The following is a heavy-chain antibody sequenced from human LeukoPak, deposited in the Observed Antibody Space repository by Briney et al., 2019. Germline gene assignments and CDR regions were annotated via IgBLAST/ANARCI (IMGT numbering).Heavy chain of an antibody. Sequence: NTSETLSLTCTVSGGSISRSSYNWGWIRQPPGKGLEWIGNVFYTGSTYYNPSLESRVIISVDTSKNQFSLKLSSLTAADTAVYYCTRDLTLTGSIGYWGQGTLVTVSS. V-gene: IGHV4-39*02. CDR1: GGSISRSSYN. CDR2: VFYTGST. CDR3: TRDLTLTGSIGY. D-gene: IGHD3-9*01. J-gene: IGHJ4*02.